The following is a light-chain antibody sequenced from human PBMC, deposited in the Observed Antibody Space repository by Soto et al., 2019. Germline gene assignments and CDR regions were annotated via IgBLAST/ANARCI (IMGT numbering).Light chain of an antibody. J-gene: IGKJ4*01. CDR3: QQYNVWPLT. CDR2: VAS. CDR1: LSVSSN. V-gene: IGKV3-15*01. Sequence: EIVKTQSPATLSVSPGERATLSCRASLSVSSNLAWYQQKPGQPPKLLIYVASTRATGIPARFSGSGSGTEFTLTISSLQSEDFAVYYCQQYNVWPLTFGGGTKVEFK.